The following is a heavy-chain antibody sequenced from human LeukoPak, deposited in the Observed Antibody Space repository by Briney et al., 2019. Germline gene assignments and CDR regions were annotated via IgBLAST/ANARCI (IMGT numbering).Heavy chain of an antibody. CDR1: GYTLTELS. Sequence: ASVKVSCKVSGYTLTELSMHWVRQAPGKGLEWMGGFDPEDGETIYAQKFQGRVTMTEDTSTDTAYMELSSLRSEDTAVYYCATSKLYGDYNGRWDYYYGMDVWGQGTTVTVSS. CDR3: ATSKLYGDYNGRWDYYYGMDV. D-gene: IGHD4-17*01. J-gene: IGHJ6*02. CDR2: FDPEDGET. V-gene: IGHV1-24*01.